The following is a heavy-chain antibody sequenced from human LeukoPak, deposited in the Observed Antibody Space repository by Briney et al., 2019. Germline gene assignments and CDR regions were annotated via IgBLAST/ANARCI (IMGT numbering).Heavy chain of an antibody. CDR1: GFTVSSNY. CDR2: IYSGGST. V-gene: IGHV3-53*01. D-gene: IGHD7-27*01. CDR3: ARARWGSGYYYYYMDV. J-gene: IGHJ6*03. Sequence: GGSLRLSCAASGFTVSSNYMSWVRQAAGKGLEWVSVIYSGGSTYYADSVKGRFTVSRDNSKNTLYLQMNSLRAEDTAVYYCARARWGSGYYYYYMDVWGKGTTVIVSS.